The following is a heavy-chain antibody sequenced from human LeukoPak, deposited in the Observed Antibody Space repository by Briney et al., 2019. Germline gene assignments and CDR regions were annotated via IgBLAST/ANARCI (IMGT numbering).Heavy chain of an antibody. V-gene: IGHV3-30-3*01. CDR3: ARSTYYDFWSGYFDAFDI. J-gene: IGHJ3*02. Sequence: GRSLRLSCAASGFTFSSYAMHWVRQAPGKGLEWVAVISYDGSNKYYADSVKGRFTISRDNSKNTLYLQMNSLRAEDTAVYYCARSTYYDFWSGYFDAFDIWGQGTMVTVSS. D-gene: IGHD3-3*01. CDR2: ISYDGSNK. CDR1: GFTFSSYA.